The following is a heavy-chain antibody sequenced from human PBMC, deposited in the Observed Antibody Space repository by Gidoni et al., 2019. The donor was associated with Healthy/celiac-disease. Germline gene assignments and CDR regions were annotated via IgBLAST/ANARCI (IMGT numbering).Heavy chain of an antibody. V-gene: IGHV2-5*02. D-gene: IGHD3-10*01. Sequence: QITLKESGPTLVTPTQTLTLTCPFPGLSLSTSGVGVGWIRQPPGKALEWLALIYWDDDKRYSPSLKSSLTITKDTSKNQVVLTMTNMDPVDTATYYCAGGSGSYFFDYWGQGTLVTVSS. CDR2: IYWDDDK. J-gene: IGHJ4*02. CDR3: AGGSGSYFFDY. CDR1: GLSLSTSGVG.